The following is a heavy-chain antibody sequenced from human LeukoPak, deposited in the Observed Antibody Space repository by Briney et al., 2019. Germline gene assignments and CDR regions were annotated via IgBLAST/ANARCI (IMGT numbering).Heavy chain of an antibody. V-gene: IGHV3-53*01. J-gene: IGHJ6*02. Sequence: GGSLRLSCAASGLTVSSNYMSWVRQAPGKGLEWISVLYSGGNTYYAESVSGRFTISRDNAENTLYLQMNSLRAEDTAVYYCARGRYYGMDVWGQGTTVTVSS. CDR1: GLTVSSNY. CDR3: ARGRYYGMDV. CDR2: LYSGGNT.